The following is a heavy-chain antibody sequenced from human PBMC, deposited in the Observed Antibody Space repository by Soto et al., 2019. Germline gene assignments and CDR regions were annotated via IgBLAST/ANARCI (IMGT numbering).Heavy chain of an antibody. CDR2: INHSGST. CDR3: ERGWGLRQGY. V-gene: IGHV4-34*01. J-gene: IGHJ4*02. D-gene: IGHD3-16*01. CDR1: GGSFSGYY. Sequence: QVQLQQWGAGLLKPSETLSLTCAVYGGSFSGYYWSWIRQPPGKGLEWIGEINHSGSTNYNPSLKSRVTISVDTSKNQFSLKLSSVTAADTAVYYCERGWGLRQGYWGQGTLVTVSS.